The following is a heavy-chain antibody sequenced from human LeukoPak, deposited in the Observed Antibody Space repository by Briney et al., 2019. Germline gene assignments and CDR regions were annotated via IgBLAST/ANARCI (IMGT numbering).Heavy chain of an antibody. CDR2: ISDSGGST. D-gene: IGHD6-6*01. J-gene: IGHJ4*02. CDR1: GLTFSGYG. CDR3: AKGIECSSSSAYFDY. V-gene: IGHV3-23*01. Sequence: PGGSLSLSCAASGLTFSGYGMRWVRQAAGKGREWVSCISDSGGSTIHGGSVAGRLSLCRDNSKNTTWMEAYCDMAGGPAINYCAKGIECSSSSAYFDYWGQGTLVSVFS.